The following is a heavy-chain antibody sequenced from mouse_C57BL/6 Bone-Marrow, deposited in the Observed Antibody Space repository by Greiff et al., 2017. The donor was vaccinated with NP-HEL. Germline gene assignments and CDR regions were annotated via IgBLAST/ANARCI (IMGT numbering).Heavy chain of an antibody. V-gene: IGHV1-54*01. J-gene: IGHJ1*03. Sequence: QVQLQQSGAELVRPGTSVKVSCKASGYAFTNYLIEWVKQRPGQGLEWIGVINPGSGGTNYNEKFKGKATLTADKSSSTAYMQRSSLTSEDSAVDFCARRNGSSPNWYFDVWGTGTTVTVSS. CDR3: ARRNGSSPNWYFDV. CDR1: GYAFTNYL. D-gene: IGHD1-1*01. CDR2: INPGSGGT.